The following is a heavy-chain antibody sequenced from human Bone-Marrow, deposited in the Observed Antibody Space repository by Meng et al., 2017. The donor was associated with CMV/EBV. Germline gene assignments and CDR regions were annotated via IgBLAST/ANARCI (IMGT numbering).Heavy chain of an antibody. J-gene: IGHJ5*02. CDR2: IYHSGTT. Sequence: SETLSLTCTVSGGPITTHYWSWIRQPPGKGLQWIGYIYHSGTTSYHPSLRSRVTISLDRSKNQFSLKLSSMTAADTAVYYCARAYCGGDCYSYNWFDPWGQGTLVTVSS. V-gene: IGHV4-59*11. CDR1: GGPITTHY. CDR3: ARAYCGGDCYSYNWFDP. D-gene: IGHD2-21*01.